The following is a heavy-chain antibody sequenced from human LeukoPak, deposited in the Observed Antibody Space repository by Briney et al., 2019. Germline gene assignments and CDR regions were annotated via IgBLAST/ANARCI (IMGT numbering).Heavy chain of an antibody. J-gene: IGHJ5*02. Sequence: GGSLRLSCAASGFTFSSYEMNWVRQAPGKGLEWVSYISSSGSTIYYADSVKGRFTISRDNAKNTLYLQMNSLRAEDTAVYYCARDPGSSNWFDPWGQGTLVTVSS. V-gene: IGHV3-48*03. CDR2: ISSSGSTI. CDR3: ARDPGSSNWFDP. D-gene: IGHD2-2*01. CDR1: GFTFSSYE.